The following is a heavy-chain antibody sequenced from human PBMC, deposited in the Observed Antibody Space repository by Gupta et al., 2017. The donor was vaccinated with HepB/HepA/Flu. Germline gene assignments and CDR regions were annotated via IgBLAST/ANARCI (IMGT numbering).Heavy chain of an antibody. J-gene: IGHJ4*02. CDR2: ISYDGSNK. Sequence: QMQLVESGGAVVQPGRALRLSCAASGFSFSSYGMHWVRQAPGKGLEWVAVISYDGSNKYYEDSLKGRFTISRDNSKNTLYLQMNSLRVEDTAVYYCAKAGYSSSGNLDYWGQGTLVTVSS. CDR3: AKAGYSSSGNLDY. D-gene: IGHD6-6*01. CDR1: GFSFSSYG. V-gene: IGHV3-30*18.